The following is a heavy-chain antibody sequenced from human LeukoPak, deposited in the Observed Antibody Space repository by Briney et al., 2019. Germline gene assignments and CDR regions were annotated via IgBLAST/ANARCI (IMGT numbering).Heavy chain of an antibody. Sequence: PGGSLRLSCAASGFTFSSYWMSWVRQAPGKGLERVANIKQDGSANYYVDSVKGRFSISRDNAKNSLTLQMNSLRAEDTAVYYCARVGPGYNLYFFDYWGQGTLVTVSS. J-gene: IGHJ4*02. CDR3: ARVGPGYNLYFFDY. V-gene: IGHV3-7*01. D-gene: IGHD1-14*01. CDR2: IKQDGSAN. CDR1: GFTFSSYW.